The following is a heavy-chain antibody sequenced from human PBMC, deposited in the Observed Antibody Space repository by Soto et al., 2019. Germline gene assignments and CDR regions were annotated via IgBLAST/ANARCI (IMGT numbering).Heavy chain of an antibody. CDR3: AKDRYCSGGDCSGGFDY. J-gene: IGHJ4*02. V-gene: IGHV3-9*01. CDR2: ISRSSDYI. Sequence: EVQLVESGGGLVQPGRSLRLSCAASGFTFNDYAMHWVRQAPGKGLEWVSRISRSSDYIDYADSVKGRFTVSRDNAKNSLYLQMNSLRTEDTALYYCAKDRYCSGGDCSGGFDYWGQGTLVTVSS. D-gene: IGHD2-15*01. CDR1: GFTFNDYA.